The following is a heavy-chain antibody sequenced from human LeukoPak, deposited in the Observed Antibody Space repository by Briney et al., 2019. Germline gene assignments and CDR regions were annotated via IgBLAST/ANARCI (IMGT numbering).Heavy chain of an antibody. Sequence: GGSLRLSCVASGITFSNYAVGWVRQAPEKGLDWVSVISGSAHKIRYADSVKGRFTISRDNSENIVYLQMNNLRVEDTAVYYCAGRPTGYSSGYIHWGQGTLVTVSS. J-gene: IGHJ4*02. D-gene: IGHD5-18*01. V-gene: IGHV3-23*01. CDR3: AGRPTGYSSGYIH. CDR1: GITFSNYA. CDR2: ISGSAHKI.